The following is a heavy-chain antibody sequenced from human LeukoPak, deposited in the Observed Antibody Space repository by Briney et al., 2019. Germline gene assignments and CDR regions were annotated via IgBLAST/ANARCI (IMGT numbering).Heavy chain of an antibody. Sequence: ASVKVSCKASGYTFTSYGISWVRQAPGQGLEWMGWISAYNGNTNYAQKLQGRVTMTTDTSTSTAYMELRSLRSDDTAVYYCATDVHGAGVIPWFDPWGQGTLVTVSS. V-gene: IGHV1-18*01. J-gene: IGHJ5*02. CDR1: GYTFTSYG. D-gene: IGHD2-21*01. CDR3: ATDVHGAGVIPWFDP. CDR2: ISAYNGNT.